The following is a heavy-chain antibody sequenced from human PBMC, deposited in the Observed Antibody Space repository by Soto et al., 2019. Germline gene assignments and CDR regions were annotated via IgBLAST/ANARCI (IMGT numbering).Heavy chain of an antibody. Sequence: VQLLESGGGLVQPGGSLRLSCAASGFSFSSYAMTWAPQAPGKGLEWVSGISGSGGSTYYADSVKGRFTISRDNSKNTLYLQMNSLRAEDTAVYYCAKDRYDILTASDYWGQGTLVTVSS. CDR2: ISGSGGST. D-gene: IGHD3-9*01. CDR1: GFSFSSYA. CDR3: AKDRYDILTASDY. V-gene: IGHV3-23*01. J-gene: IGHJ4*02.